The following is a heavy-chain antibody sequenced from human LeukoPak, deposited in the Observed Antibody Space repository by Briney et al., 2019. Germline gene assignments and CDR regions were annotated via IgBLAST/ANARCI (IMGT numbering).Heavy chain of an antibody. CDR1: GFTFSSYA. V-gene: IGHV3-9*01. Sequence: GGSLRLSCAASGFTFSSYAMSWVRQAPGKGLEWVSGISWNSGSIGYADPVKGRFTISRDNAKNSLYLQMNSLRVEDTAFYYCAKGTYYDLWSGYHGRGQGTLVTVSS. D-gene: IGHD3-3*01. CDR2: ISWNSGSI. J-gene: IGHJ4*02. CDR3: AKGTYYDLWSGYHG.